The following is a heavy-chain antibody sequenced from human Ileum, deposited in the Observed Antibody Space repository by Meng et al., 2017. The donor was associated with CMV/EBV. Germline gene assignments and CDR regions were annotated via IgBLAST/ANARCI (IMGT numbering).Heavy chain of an antibody. J-gene: IGHJ3*02. D-gene: IGHD3-16*01. CDR3: AKGGRGGNDGLDI. V-gene: IGHV3-30*02. CDR2: IGYDGKNK. CDR1: GFTFSSYG. Sequence: GESLMISCAASGFTFSSYGMPWVRHAPGKGLEWVAYIGYDGKNKYYGDSAQGRLVISIDNADYQLYLQMNSLKVEDTAVYFCAKGGRGGNDGLDIWGQGTLVTVSS.